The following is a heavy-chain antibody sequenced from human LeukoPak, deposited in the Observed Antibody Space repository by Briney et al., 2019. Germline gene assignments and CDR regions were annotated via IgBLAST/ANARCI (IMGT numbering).Heavy chain of an antibody. Sequence: GGSLRLSCAGSGFTFRSYAMNWVRHAPGKGLEWVSLISGGGGSTHYADAVKGRFTISRDNSQNTVFLHMNRLRVEDAAVYFCAKGQENYYETTGNWDSWGQGTLVTVSS. J-gene: IGHJ4*02. CDR1: GFTFRSYA. D-gene: IGHD3-22*01. CDR3: AKGQENYYETTGNWDS. V-gene: IGHV3-23*01. CDR2: ISGGGGST.